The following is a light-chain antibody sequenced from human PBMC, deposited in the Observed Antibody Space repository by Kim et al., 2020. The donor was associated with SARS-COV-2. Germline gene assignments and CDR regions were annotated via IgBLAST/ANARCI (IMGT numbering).Light chain of an antibody. J-gene: IGKJ2*01. CDR1: HGISGY. V-gene: IGKV1-9*01. CDR2: AAS. Sequence: GDRVTINCRTSHGISGYLEWHQQRPGEVPKLLIYAASTLHSGVPSRFSGSGSGTEFTLTISSLQPEDFATYYCQQLISYPPTFGQGTKL. CDR3: QQLISYPPT.